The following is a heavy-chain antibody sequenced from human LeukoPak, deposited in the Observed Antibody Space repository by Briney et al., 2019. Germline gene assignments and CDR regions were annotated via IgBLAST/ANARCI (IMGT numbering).Heavy chain of an antibody. CDR3: ALGDYYDSSGYRGAFDY. J-gene: IGHJ4*02. CDR2: INPNSGGT. Sequence: ASVKVSCKASGGTFSSYAISWVRQAPGQGLEWMGRINPNSGGTNYAQKFQGRATMTRDTSISTAYMELSRLRSDDTAVYYCALGDYYDSSGYRGAFDYWGQGTLVTVSS. D-gene: IGHD3-22*01. V-gene: IGHV1-2*06. CDR1: GGTFSSYA.